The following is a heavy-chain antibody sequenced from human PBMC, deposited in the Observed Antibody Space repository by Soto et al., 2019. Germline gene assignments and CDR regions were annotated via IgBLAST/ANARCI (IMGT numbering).Heavy chain of an antibody. V-gene: IGHV4-31*03. J-gene: IGHJ4*02. CDR1: GGSISSGGYY. CDR3: ATAFRYSSAV. D-gene: IGHD6-19*01. Sequence: QVQLQESGPGLVKPSQTMSLTCTVSGGSISSGGYYWRWISQHPGKGLEWIGYIYYSGSTYYNPSLKSRVTISVDTSKNQFSLKLSSVTAADTDVYYCATAFRYSSAVWCQGTLVTVSS. CDR2: IYYSGST.